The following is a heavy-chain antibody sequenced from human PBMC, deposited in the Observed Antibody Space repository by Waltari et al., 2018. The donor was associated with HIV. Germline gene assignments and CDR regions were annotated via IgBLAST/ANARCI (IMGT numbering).Heavy chain of an antibody. D-gene: IGHD3-22*01. CDR1: GYTFTRYG. CDR3: AGDIRYDCGLPGYSS. Sequence: QVQLVQSGAEVKKPGASVKVSCKASGYTFTRYGISWVRQVPGQGLEWMGWISGYNDNTNDEHNCQVIVTKTPDTSTSTAYLKLRGLKPDDTAVYYVAGDIRYDCGLPGYSSCGQATLVTVSS. J-gene: IGHJ5*02. V-gene: IGHV1-18*01. CDR2: ISGYNDNT.